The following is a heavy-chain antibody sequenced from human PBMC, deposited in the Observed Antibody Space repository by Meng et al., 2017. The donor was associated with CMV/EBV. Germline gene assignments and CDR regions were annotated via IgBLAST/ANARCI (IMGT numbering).Heavy chain of an antibody. CDR3: ARDLGWYNEVGATLAAGY. CDR1: GGSISSSSYY. V-gene: IGHV4-39*07. CDR2: IYYSGST. Sequence: GSLRLSCTVSGGSISSSSYYWGWIRQPPGKGLEWIGSIYYSGSTYYNPSLKSRVTISVDTSKNQFSLKLSSVTAADTAVYYCARDLGWYNEVGATLAAGYWGQGTLVTVSS. J-gene: IGHJ4*02. D-gene: IGHD1-26*01.